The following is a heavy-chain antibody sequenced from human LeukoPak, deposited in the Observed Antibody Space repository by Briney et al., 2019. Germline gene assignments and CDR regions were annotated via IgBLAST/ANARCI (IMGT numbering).Heavy chain of an antibody. V-gene: IGHV4-30-4*08. J-gene: IGHJ5*02. Sequence: PSQTLSLTCTVSGGSISSGDYYWSWIRQPPGKGLEWIGYIYYSGSTYYNPSLKSRVTISVDTSKNQFSLKLSSVTAADTAVYYCAIATNNWNDGVNWFDPWGQGTLVTVSS. D-gene: IGHD1-1*01. CDR2: IYYSGST. CDR1: GGSISSGDYY. CDR3: AIATNNWNDGVNWFDP.